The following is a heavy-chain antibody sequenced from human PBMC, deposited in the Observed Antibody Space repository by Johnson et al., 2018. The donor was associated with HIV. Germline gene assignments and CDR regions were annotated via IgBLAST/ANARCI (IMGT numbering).Heavy chain of an antibody. V-gene: IGHV3-30*03. Sequence: QVQLVESGGGVVQPGRSLRLSCAASGFTLSSYGMHWVRQAPGKGLEWVAVISYDGSNKYYADSMKGRFTISRDNSKNTLYLQMNSLRAEDTAVYYCATSLYYYDSSGFSFDAFDIWGQGTLVTVSS. J-gene: IGHJ3*02. D-gene: IGHD3-22*01. CDR1: GFTLSSYG. CDR2: ISYDGSNK. CDR3: ATSLYYYDSSGFSFDAFDI.